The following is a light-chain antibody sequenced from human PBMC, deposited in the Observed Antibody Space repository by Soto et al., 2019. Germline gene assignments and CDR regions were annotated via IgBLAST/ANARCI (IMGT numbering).Light chain of an antibody. CDR2: DVT. V-gene: IGLV2-8*01. CDR3: MCYAGGNNWV. J-gene: IGLJ3*02. CDR1: SSDVGTHGY. Sequence: QSALTQPPSASGSPGQSVTISCTGTSSDVGTHGYVSWYQQHAGKAPKLMIYDVTKRPSGVPDRFSGSKSANTASLTVSGVLAEDEADYYCMCYAGGNNWVFGGGTKLTVL.